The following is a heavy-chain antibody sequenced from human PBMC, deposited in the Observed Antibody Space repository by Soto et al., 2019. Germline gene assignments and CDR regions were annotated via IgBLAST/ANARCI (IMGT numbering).Heavy chain of an antibody. CDR2: IYYSGST. CDR1: GGSISRSTYY. J-gene: IGHJ1*01. V-gene: IGHV4-39*01. Sequence: LETRSLTCTGSGGSISRSTYYWGWSRQPPGPGLEWIGSIYYSGSTYYNPSLKSRVTISVDTSKNQFSLKLSSVTAADTAVYYFSRLFYDSRGYRPVWGQGTLVPVSS. D-gene: IGHD3-22*01. CDR3: SRLFYDSRGYRPV.